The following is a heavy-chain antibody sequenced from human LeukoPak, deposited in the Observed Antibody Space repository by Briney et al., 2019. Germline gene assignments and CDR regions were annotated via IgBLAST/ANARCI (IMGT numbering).Heavy chain of an antibody. D-gene: IGHD3-22*01. CDR1: GGSFSGYY. CDR2: INHSGST. CDR3: ARVFFHDSSGYYVPGSYYYYGMDV. J-gene: IGHJ6*02. Sequence: PSETLSLTCAVYGGSFSGYYWSWIRQPPGKGLEWIGEINHSGSTNYNPSLKSRVTISVDTPKNQFSLKLSSVTAADTAVYYCARVFFHDSSGYYVPGSYYYYGMDVWGQGTTVTVSS. V-gene: IGHV4-34*01.